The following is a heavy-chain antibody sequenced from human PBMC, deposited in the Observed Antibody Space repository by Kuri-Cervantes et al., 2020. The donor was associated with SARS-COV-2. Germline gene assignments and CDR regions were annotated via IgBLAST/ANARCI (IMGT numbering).Heavy chain of an antibody. CDR3: AKSDWFDP. Sequence: GGSLRLSCAVSGFTFSNYGMNWVRQAPGKGLEWVAHINSISSNIGYADSVKGRFTISRDNAKNTLCLQMNSLRADDTAVYYCAKSDWFDPWGQGTLVTVSS. V-gene: IGHV3-48*04. CDR1: GFTFSNYG. J-gene: IGHJ5*02. CDR2: INSISSNI.